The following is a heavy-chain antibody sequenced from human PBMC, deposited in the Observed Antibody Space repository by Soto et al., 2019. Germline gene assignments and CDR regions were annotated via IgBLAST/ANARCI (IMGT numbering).Heavy chain of an antibody. J-gene: IGHJ4*02. CDR1: GFTFNNYA. D-gene: IGHD2-2*01. V-gene: IGHV3-23*01. CDR3: AKYGGQLLDY. Sequence: EVQLLESGGGLVQPGGSLRLSCAASGFTFNNYAMTWVRQAPGEGLEWVSAIRGSGTSTYYADSVKGRFTISRDNSKNTLYLQMNSLRAEDTAVYYCAKYGGQLLDYWGPGTLVTVSS. CDR2: IRGSGTST.